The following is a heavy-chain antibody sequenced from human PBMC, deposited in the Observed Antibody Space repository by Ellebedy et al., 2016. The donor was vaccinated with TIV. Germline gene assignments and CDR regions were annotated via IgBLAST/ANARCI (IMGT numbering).Heavy chain of an antibody. CDR1: GGTFSSYA. CDR2: IIPIFGTT. V-gene: IGHV1-69*13. CDR3: ARGTYSSSWYGMDF. Sequence: AASVKVSCKASGGTFSSYAISWVRQAPGQGLEWMGGIIPIFGTTDYAQKFQGRVTITADESTSTAYMEVSSLRSEDTAVYYCARGTYSSSWYGMDFWGQGTPVTVSS. D-gene: IGHD6-13*01. J-gene: IGHJ4*02.